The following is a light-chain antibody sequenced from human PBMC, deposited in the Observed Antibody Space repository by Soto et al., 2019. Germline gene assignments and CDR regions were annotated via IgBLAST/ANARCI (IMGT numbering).Light chain of an antibody. CDR2: GAS. CDR3: QQSYRSPYT. CDR1: QSINIY. V-gene: IGKV1-39*01. Sequence: IQMTQSPSSLSASVGDSVTVTCRASQSINIYLNWYQQKPGKAPTLLIYGASSLQSGDPSRFTVGGSRTDFTLTISSLQPVDFATYYCQQSYRSPYTFGQGTKLEIK. J-gene: IGKJ2*01.